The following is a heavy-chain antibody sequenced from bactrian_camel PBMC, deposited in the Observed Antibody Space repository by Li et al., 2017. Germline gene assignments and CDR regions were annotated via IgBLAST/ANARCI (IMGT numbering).Heavy chain of an antibody. V-gene: IGHV3S55*01. CDR1: RVRYSEYN. Sequence: HVQLVESGGGSVQAGGSLTLSCAALRVRYSEYNMAWFRQSPGKEREGVATIDSSGAAYYAASAKGRFTITMNSAQNTMWLQMNSLLPEDTAVYYCAASWDVSAKTALETMIRPEFGYWGQGTQVTVS. D-gene: IGHD4*01. J-gene: IGHJ6*01. CDR3: AASWDVSAKTALETMIRPEFGY. CDR2: IDSSGAA.